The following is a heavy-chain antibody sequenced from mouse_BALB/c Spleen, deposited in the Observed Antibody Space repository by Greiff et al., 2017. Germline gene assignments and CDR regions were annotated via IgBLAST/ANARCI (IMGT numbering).Heavy chain of an antibody. D-gene: IGHD1-1*01. Sequence: EVQLVESGGGLVKPGGSLKLSCAASGFTFSSYAMSWVRQTPEKRLEWVASISSGGSTYYPDSVKGRFTISRDNARNILYLQMSSLRSEDTAMYYCAREVVLDYWGQGTTLTVSS. CDR3: AREVVLDY. V-gene: IGHV5-6-5*01. J-gene: IGHJ2*01. CDR1: GFTFSSYA. CDR2: ISSGGST.